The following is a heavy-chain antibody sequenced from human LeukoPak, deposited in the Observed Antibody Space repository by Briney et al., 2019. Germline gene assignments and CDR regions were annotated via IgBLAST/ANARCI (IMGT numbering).Heavy chain of an antibody. CDR1: GYTFTGYY. Sequence: ASVKVSCKASGYTFTGYYMHWVRQAPGQGLEWMGWINPNSGGTNYAQKFQGRVTMTRDTSISTAYMELSRLSSDDTAVYYCASPRSYYDSSGYYYFWGQGTLVTVSS. V-gene: IGHV1-2*02. CDR2: INPNSGGT. J-gene: IGHJ4*02. CDR3: ASPRSYYDSSGYYYF. D-gene: IGHD3-22*01.